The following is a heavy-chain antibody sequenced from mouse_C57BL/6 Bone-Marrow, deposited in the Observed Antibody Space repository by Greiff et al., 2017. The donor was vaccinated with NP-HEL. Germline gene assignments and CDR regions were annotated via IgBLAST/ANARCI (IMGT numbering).Heavy chain of an antibody. CDR3: TRGMNFYAMDY. CDR2: IDPETGGT. V-gene: IGHV1-15*01. CDR1: GYTFTDYE. Sequence: QVQLQQSGAELVRPGASVTLSCKASGYTFTDYEMHWVKQTPVHGLEWIGAIDPETGGTAYNQKFKGKAILTADKSSSTAYMELRSLTSEDSAVYYCTRGMNFYAMDYWGQGTSVTVSS. J-gene: IGHJ4*01.